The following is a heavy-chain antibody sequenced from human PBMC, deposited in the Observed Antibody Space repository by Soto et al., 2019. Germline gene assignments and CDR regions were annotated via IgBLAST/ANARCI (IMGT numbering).Heavy chain of an antibody. J-gene: IGHJ4*02. CDR2: IKEDGTEK. V-gene: IGHV3-7*03. D-gene: IGHD3-3*01. CDR1: GFTFSSYW. CDR3: ARDRVLGY. Sequence: GGSLRVSCAASGFTFSSYWMSWVRQAPGKGLEWVANIKEDGTEKYYVDSVKGRFTISRDNAKDSLYLQMNSLRAEDTAVYYCARDRVLGYWGQASLGTFSS.